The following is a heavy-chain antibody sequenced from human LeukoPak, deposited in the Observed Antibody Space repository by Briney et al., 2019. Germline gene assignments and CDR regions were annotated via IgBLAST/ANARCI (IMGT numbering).Heavy chain of an antibody. CDR3: ANLLEYYDFWSGYSEYYFDY. J-gene: IGHJ4*02. CDR2: IYYSGST. V-gene: IGHV4-39*07. CDR1: GGSISSSRYY. D-gene: IGHD3-3*01. Sequence: SETLSLTCTVSGGSISSSRYYWGWIRQPPGKGLEWIGSIYYSGSTSYNPSLKSRVTISVDTSKNQFSLKLSSVTAADTAVYYCANLLEYYDFWSGYSEYYFDYWGQGTLVTVSS.